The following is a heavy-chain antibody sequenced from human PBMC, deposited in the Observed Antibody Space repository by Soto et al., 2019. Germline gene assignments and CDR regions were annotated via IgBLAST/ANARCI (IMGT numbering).Heavy chain of an antibody. V-gene: IGHV3-23*01. CDR2: SSGSGGST. Sequence: PGGSLGLACAASGFTLCIYAMSGVLQTQGKGLEWVSGSSGSGGSTYYADSVKGRFTMSRDNSKNTLYLQMNSLRAEDTAVYYCAKCGSYSPTSSWFGPWGQGTLVTVSS. CDR1: GFTLCIYA. J-gene: IGHJ5*02. CDR3: AKCGSYSPTSSWFGP. D-gene: IGHD2-15*01.